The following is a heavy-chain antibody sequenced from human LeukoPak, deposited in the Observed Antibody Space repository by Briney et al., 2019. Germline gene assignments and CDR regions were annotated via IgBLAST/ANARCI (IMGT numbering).Heavy chain of an antibody. CDR3: AREREAVAGTLNAFDI. CDR1: GFTFNSYA. J-gene: IGHJ3*02. Sequence: GGSLRLSCTASGFTFNSYALHWVRQAPGKGLEWVALISYDGANTYYADSMKGRFTISRDNSKNTLYLQMNSLRAEDTAVYYCAREREAVAGTLNAFDIWGQGTMVTVSS. D-gene: IGHD6-19*01. V-gene: IGHV3-30-3*01. CDR2: ISYDGANT.